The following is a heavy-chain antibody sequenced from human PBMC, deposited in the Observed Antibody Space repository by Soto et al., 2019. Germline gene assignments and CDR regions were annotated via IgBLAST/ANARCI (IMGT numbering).Heavy chain of an antibody. CDR2: IQDGGSI. CDR3: ARGEGSGSNALGH. Sequence: EVLLEESGGGFVQPGGSLRLSCAASGFTVSNNYMTWVRQAPGKGLEWVAVIQDGGSISYADSVSDRFIISRDNCKTTVFLETNNLRPGDTGVYFCARGEGSGSNALGHWGQGTLVTVSS. V-gene: IGHV3-66*01. J-gene: IGHJ4*02. CDR1: GFTVSNNY. D-gene: IGHD3-16*01.